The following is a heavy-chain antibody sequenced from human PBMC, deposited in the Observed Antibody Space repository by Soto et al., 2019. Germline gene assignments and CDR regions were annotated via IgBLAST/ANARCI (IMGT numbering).Heavy chain of an antibody. CDR1: GFTFNTHW. Sequence: EVQLVESGGGVVQPGGSLRLSWTASGFTFNTHWMHWVRKAPGKGLVWVSRIYFDGITTNYADSVKGRLTVSRDNAKDTVYLHVNTLSDEDTAVYYCARWGAMGVDYWGQATLVTFSS. J-gene: IGHJ4*02. CDR3: ARWGAMGVDY. D-gene: IGHD1-26*01. CDR2: IYFDGITT. V-gene: IGHV3-74*01.